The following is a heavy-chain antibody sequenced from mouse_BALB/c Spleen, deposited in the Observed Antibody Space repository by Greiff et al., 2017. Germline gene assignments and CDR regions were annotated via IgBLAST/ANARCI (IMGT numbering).Heavy chain of an antibody. D-gene: IGHD2-14*01. J-gene: IGHJ4*01. Sequence: VKLQESGAELVRPGTSVKISCKASGYTFTNYWLGWVKQRPGHGLEWIGDIYPGGGYTNYNEKFKGKATLTADTSSSTAYMQLSSLTSEDAAVFYCAEVRRGLDAMDDWGQGTSVTVSS. V-gene: IGHV1-63*02. CDR3: AEVRRGLDAMDD. CDR1: GYTFTNYW. CDR2: IYPGGGYT.